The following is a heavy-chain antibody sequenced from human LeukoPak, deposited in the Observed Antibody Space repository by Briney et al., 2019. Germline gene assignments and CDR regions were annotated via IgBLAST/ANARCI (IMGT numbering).Heavy chain of an antibody. Sequence: ASVKVSCKASGYTFTSYAMHWVRQAPGQRLEWMGWINAGNGNTKYSQKFQGRVTITRDTSASTAYMELSSLRSEDTAVYYCARGYCSGGSCYNPWGQGTLVTVSS. D-gene: IGHD2-15*01. CDR2: INAGNGNT. J-gene: IGHJ5*02. V-gene: IGHV1-3*01. CDR3: ARGYCSGGSCYNP. CDR1: GYTFTSYA.